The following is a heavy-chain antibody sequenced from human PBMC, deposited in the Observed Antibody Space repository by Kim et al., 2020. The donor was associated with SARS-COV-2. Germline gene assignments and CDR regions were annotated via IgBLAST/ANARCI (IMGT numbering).Heavy chain of an antibody. Sequence: SETLSLTCAVYGGSFSGYDWSWIRQPPGKGLEWIGEINHSGSTNYNPSLKSRVTISVDTSKNQLSLKLCSVTAADTAVYYCARGSFRAMIVVVPVGFDLWGRGTLVTVSS. V-gene: IGHV4-34*01. J-gene: IGHJ2*01. CDR3: ARGSFRAMIVVVPVGFDL. CDR1: GGSFSGYD. CDR2: INHSGST. D-gene: IGHD3-22*01.